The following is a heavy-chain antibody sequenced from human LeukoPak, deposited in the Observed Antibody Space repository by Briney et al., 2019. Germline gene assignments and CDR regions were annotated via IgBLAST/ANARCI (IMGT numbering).Heavy chain of an antibody. CDR2: ISYDGSNK. V-gene: IGHV3-30-3*01. J-gene: IGHJ4*02. Sequence: PGGSLRLSCAASGFTFSSYAMHWVRQAPGKGLEWVAVISYDGSNKYYADSVKGRFTISRDNSKNTLYLQMNSLRAEDTAVYYCARANYDILTGYYQVLPDFDYWGQGTLVTVSS. CDR1: GFTFSSYA. D-gene: IGHD3-9*01. CDR3: ARANYDILTGYYQVLPDFDY.